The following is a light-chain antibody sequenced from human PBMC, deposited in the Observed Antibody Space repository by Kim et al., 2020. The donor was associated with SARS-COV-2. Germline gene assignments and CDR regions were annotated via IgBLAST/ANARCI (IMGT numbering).Light chain of an antibody. CDR1: QGISNE. CDR2: DAS. J-gene: IGKJ4*01. Sequence: AAVGDRVTITCRARQGISNELAGVKQKPGKAAEAQNYDASTLQGGVPSRFSGSASGTDVTLTINSLQPEDFATYYCQQYDTYPLTVGGGTKVDIK. V-gene: IGKV1-16*01. CDR3: QQYDTYPLT.